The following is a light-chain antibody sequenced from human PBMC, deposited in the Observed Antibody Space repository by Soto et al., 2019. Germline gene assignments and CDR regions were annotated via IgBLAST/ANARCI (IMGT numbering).Light chain of an antibody. Sequence: ETVITQSPGTPPFSPGERAILSCRASQSVSSGYLAWYQQKPGQPPTLLSFGASIRANGIPDRLTGSGSGTDFTLTISRLEPEDFAVSYCQQYGISQNTFGQGTKLEIK. CDR1: QSVSSGY. CDR2: GAS. J-gene: IGKJ2*01. CDR3: QQYGISQNT. V-gene: IGKV3-20*01.